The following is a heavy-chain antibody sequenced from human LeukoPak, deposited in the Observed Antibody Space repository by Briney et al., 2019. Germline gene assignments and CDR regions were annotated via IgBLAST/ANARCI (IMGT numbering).Heavy chain of an antibody. D-gene: IGHD1-26*01. CDR2: ISSSSSYI. Sequence: GGSLRLSCAASGFTFSSYEMNWVRQAPGKGLEWVSYISSSSSYIYYADSVKGRFIISRDNAKNSLYLQMNSLRAEDTAVYYCASAVGAKTFDYWGQGTLVTVSS. J-gene: IGHJ4*02. V-gene: IGHV3-21*05. CDR3: ASAVGAKTFDY. CDR1: GFTFSSYE.